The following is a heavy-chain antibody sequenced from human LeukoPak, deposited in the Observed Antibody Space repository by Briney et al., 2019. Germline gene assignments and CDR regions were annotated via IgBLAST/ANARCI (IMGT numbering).Heavy chain of an antibody. Sequence: PSETLSLTCTVSGGSISSSSYYWGWIRQPPGKGLEWIGSIYYSGSTYYNPSLKSRVTISVDTSKNQFSLKLSSVTAADTAVYYCAREGNSWYVDYFDYWGQGTLVTVSS. CDR2: IYYSGST. CDR1: GGSISSSSYY. D-gene: IGHD6-13*01. CDR3: AREGNSWYVDYFDY. V-gene: IGHV4-39*07. J-gene: IGHJ4*02.